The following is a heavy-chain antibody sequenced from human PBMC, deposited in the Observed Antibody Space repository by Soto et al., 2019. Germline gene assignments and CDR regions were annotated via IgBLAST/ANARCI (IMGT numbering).Heavy chain of an antibody. J-gene: IGHJ4*02. CDR1: GGSFSGYY. D-gene: IGHD4-17*01. CDR3: ARKCAVTRCIDY. V-gene: IGHV4-34*01. Sequence: SETLSLTCAVYGGSFSGYYWSWIRQPPGKGLEWIGEINHSGSTNYNPSLKSRVTISVDTSKNQFSLKLSPVTAADTAVYYCARKCAVTRCIDYWGQGTLVTVSS. CDR2: INHSGST.